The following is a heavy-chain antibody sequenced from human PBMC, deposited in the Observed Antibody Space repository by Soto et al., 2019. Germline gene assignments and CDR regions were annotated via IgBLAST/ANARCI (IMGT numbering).Heavy chain of an antibody. CDR2: ISSGGTTI. CDR1: VFTFSDYY. CDR3: ARYYDNSASKPELEY. D-gene: IGHD3-22*01. V-gene: IGHV3-11*01. J-gene: IGHJ4*02. Sequence: PVGSLRLSCASSVFTFSDYYMSCIRQSPGKGLEWVSYISSGGTTIYYADSVKGRFTISRDNAKNSLYLQMNSLRAEDTAVYYCARYYDNSASKPELEYLGQRALVTLSS.